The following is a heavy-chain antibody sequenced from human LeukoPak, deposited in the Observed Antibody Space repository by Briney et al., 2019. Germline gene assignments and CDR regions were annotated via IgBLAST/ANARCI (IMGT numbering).Heavy chain of an antibody. D-gene: IGHD4-23*01. J-gene: IGHJ4*02. Sequence: GGSLRLSCAASGFTFTSYGMSWVRQAPGKGLEWVSVISGSGGSTFYADSVKGRFSISRDHTKSTMYLHMNSLRVEDTAVYYCARDLGYGGNSPSGYWGQGTLVTVSS. CDR2: ISGSGGST. V-gene: IGHV3-23*01. CDR3: ARDLGYGGNSPSGY. CDR1: GFTFTSYG.